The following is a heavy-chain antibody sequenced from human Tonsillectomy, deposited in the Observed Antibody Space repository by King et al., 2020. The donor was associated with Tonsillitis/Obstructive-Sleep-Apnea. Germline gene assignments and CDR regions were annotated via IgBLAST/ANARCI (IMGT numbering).Heavy chain of an antibody. J-gene: IGHJ6*02. Sequence: VQLVESGGGVVQPGRSLRLSCAASGFTFSSYAMHWVRQAPGKGLEWVAVISYDGRNKYYADSVKGRFTVSRDNSKNTLYLQMNSLRAEDTAVYYCARDLSGSLVRGYYYYGMDVWGQGTTVTVSS. CDR3: ARDLSGSLVRGYYYYGMDV. V-gene: IGHV3-30*04. CDR2: ISYDGRNK. CDR1: GFTFSSYA. D-gene: IGHD6-13*01.